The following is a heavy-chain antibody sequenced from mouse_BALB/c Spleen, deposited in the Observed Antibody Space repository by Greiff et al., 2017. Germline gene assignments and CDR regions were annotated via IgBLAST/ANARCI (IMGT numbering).Heavy chain of an antibody. V-gene: IGHV5-17*02. J-gene: IGHJ3*01. CDR2: ISSGSSTI. CDR3: ARAEITGSFAY. Sequence: EVQRVESGGGLVQPGGSRKLSCAASGFTFSSFGMHWVRQAPEKGLEWVAYISSGSSTIYYADTVKGRFTISRDNPKNTLFLQMTSLRSEDTAMYYCARAEITGSFAYWGQGTLVTVSA. CDR1: GFTFSSFG. D-gene: IGHD2-4*01.